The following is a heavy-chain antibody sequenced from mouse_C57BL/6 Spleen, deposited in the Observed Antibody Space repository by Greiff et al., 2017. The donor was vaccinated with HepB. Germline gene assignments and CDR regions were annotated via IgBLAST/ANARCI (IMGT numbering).Heavy chain of an antibody. D-gene: IGHD1-1*01. V-gene: IGHV1-50*01. Sequence: VQLQQSGAELVKPGASVKLSCKASGYTFTSYWMQWVKQRPGQGLEWIGEIDPSDSYTHYNQKFKGKATLTVDTSSRTAYMPLSSLTSEDAAVYYCARWGHYYGSSYEALYAMDYWGQGNSVTVSS. CDR2: IDPSDSYT. J-gene: IGHJ4*01. CDR1: GYTFTSYW. CDR3: ARWGHYYGSSYEALYAMDY.